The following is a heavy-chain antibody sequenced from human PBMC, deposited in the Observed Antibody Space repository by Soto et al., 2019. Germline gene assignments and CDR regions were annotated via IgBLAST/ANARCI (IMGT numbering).Heavy chain of an antibody. CDR3: ARTPIRDYGDHFCDF. J-gene: IGHJ4*02. D-gene: IGHD4-17*01. Sequence: QVQLVESGGGVVQPGTSLRLSCAASGFTFSNYGMHWVRQAPGKGLEWVAVIWYDGTKKYYQESVRGRFAISRDNSQNTVYLQMNSLRAEESAIYYCARTPIRDYGDHFCDFWGPGTLVTVSS. CDR2: IWYDGTKK. CDR1: GFTFSNYG. V-gene: IGHV3-33*01.